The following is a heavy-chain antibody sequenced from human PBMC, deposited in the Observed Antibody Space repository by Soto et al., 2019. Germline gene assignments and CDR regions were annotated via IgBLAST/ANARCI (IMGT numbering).Heavy chain of an antibody. CDR3: GGRYYQYKCQDFDY. CDR2: INSDGSST. J-gene: IGHJ4*01. V-gene: IGHV3-74*01. CDR1: GFTFSSYW. D-gene: IGHD3-16*01. Sequence: GGSLRLSCAASGFTFSSYWMHWVRQAPGKGLVWVSRINSDGSSTSYADSVKGRFTISRDNAKNTLYLQMNSLRAEDTAVYYCGGRYYQYKCQDFDYWGQGTLVTVSS.